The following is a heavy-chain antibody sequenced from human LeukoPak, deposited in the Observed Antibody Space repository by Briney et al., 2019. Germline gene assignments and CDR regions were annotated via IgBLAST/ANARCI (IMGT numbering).Heavy chain of an antibody. J-gene: IGHJ4*02. Sequence: PSETLSLTCTVSGGSISSYYWSWIRQPPGKGLEWIGYIYYSGSTNYNPSLKSRVTISVDTSKNRFFLKVSSVTAADTAVYYCARHRSDIVATDYLDYWGQGTLVTVSS. CDR1: GGSISSYY. V-gene: IGHV4-59*08. CDR3: ARHRSDIVATDYLDY. D-gene: IGHD5-12*01. CDR2: IYYSGST.